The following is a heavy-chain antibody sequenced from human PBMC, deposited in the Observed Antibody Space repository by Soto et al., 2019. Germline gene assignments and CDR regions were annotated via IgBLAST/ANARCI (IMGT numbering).Heavy chain of an antibody. Sequence: QVQLVESGGGVVQPGRSLRLSCAASGFTFSSYGMHWVRQAPGKGLEWVAVISYDGSNKYYADSVKGRFTISRDNSKNTLDLQMNSLRAEDTAVYYCAKVDCSGGSCYWLTRYYYYGMDVWGQGTTVTVSS. V-gene: IGHV3-30*18. D-gene: IGHD2-15*01. CDR3: AKVDCSGGSCYWLTRYYYYGMDV. CDR1: GFTFSSYG. J-gene: IGHJ6*02. CDR2: ISYDGSNK.